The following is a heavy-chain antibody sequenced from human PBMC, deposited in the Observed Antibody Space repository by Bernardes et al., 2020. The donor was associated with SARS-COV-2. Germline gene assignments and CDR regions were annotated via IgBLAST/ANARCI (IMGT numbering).Heavy chain of an antibody. D-gene: IGHD3-3*01. CDR1: GGSISSSSYY. CDR2: IYYSGST. CDR3: ARDTRFLEWLLTPGGYFDY. Sequence: SETLSLTCTVSGGSISSSSYYWGWIRQPPGKGLEWIGSIYYSGSTYYNPSLKSRVTISVDTSKNQFSLKLSSVTAADTAVYYCARDTRFLEWLLTPGGYFDYWGQGTLVTVSS. V-gene: IGHV4-39*07. J-gene: IGHJ4*02.